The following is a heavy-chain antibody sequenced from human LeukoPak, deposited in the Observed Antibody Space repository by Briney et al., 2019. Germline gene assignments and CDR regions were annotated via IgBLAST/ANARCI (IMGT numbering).Heavy chain of an antibody. V-gene: IGHV3-15*01. CDR3: TTGAPHSGNPHTGAFNL. D-gene: IGHD3-10*01. CDR2: IKRQTDGGTT. Sequence: PGGSLRLSCAASGFSFTSAWMTWVRQAPGKGLEWVARIKRQTDGGTTDYAAPVKGRFTVSRDDSKNTLYLQMNSLKTEDTAVYYCTTGAPHSGNPHTGAFNLWGQGTMVTVSS. J-gene: IGHJ3*01. CDR1: GFSFTSAW.